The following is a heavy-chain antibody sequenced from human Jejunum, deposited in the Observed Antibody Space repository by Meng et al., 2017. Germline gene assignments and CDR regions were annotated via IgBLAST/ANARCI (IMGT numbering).Heavy chain of an antibody. D-gene: IGHD3-22*01. J-gene: IGHJ4*02. V-gene: IGHV5-51*01. Sequence: GESLKISCTGSGYNFINYCIGWVRQMPGKGLEWMGVICQGGSNPIYSPSFQGQVTISTDKSISAAYLQWSSLRASDTAMYYCARHWKDNDSGRTLDYWGQGSLVTVSS. CDR1: GYNFINYC. CDR2: ICQGGSNP. CDR3: ARHWKDNDSGRTLDY.